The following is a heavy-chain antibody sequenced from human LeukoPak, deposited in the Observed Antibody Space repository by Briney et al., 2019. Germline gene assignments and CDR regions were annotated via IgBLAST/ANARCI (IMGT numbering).Heavy chain of an antibody. V-gene: IGHV3-21*01. D-gene: IGHD3-9*01. CDR2: ISSSSSYI. J-gene: IGHJ4*02. Sequence: PGGSLRLSCAASGFTFSGYSMNWVRQAPGKGLEWVSSISSSSSYIYYADSVKGRFTISRDNDKNSLYLQMNSLRAEDTAVYYCARGVVRYFDYWGQGALVTVSS. CDR1: GFTFSGYS. CDR3: ARGVVRYFDY.